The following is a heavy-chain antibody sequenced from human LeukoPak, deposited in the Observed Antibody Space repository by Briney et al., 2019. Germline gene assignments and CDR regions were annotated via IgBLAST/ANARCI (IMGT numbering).Heavy chain of an antibody. CDR1: GFTFSSYA. Sequence: GGSLRLSCAASGFTFSSYAMSWVRQAPGKGLEWVSGISGSGGSTYYADSVKGRFTISRDNAKNSLYLQMNSLRAEDTAVYYCARDGTYTDYDPDFDYWGQGTQVTVSS. CDR2: ISGSGGST. D-gene: IGHD5-12*01. J-gene: IGHJ4*02. V-gene: IGHV3-23*01. CDR3: ARDGTYTDYDPDFDY.